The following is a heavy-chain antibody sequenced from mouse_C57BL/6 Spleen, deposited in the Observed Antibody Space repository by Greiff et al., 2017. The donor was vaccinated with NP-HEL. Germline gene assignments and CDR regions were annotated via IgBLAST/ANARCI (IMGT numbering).Heavy chain of an antibody. J-gene: IGHJ4*01. V-gene: IGHV5-4*01. CDR2: ISDGGSYT. CDR1: GFTFSSYA. CDR3: ARDRNDYDALDY. Sequence: DVHLLEPGGGLVKPGGSLKLSCAASGFTFSSYAMSWVRQTPEKRLEWVATISDGGSYTYYPDNVKGRFTMSRDNTKNNLYLQMSHLTSEDTAMYYCARDRNDYDALDYWGKGTSVTVSS.